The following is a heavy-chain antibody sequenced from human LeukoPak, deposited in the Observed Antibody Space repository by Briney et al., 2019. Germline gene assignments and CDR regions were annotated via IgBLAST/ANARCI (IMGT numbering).Heavy chain of an antibody. Sequence: SETLSLTCTISGGSINITPHYWGWVRQPPGKGLEWIGSISYSANTFFNPSLKSRISLSVDAPRNQFSLKLNSVTAEDTAMYFCAKIVVSGTNWFDPWGQGSLVIVSS. V-gene: IGHV4-39*01. CDR1: GGSINITPHY. D-gene: IGHD6-19*01. CDR2: ISYSANT. CDR3: AKIVVSGTNWFDP. J-gene: IGHJ5*02.